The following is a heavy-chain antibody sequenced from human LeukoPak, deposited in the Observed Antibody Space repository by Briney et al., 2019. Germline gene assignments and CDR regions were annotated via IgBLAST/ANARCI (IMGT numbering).Heavy chain of an antibody. D-gene: IGHD2-2*01. Sequence: GGSLRLSCAPSGFSFHNDTMSWVRQAPGKGLEWVSAICGGGGTTYYADSVKGRFTISIDNSKNSLYLQMHSLRAEDTAVYYCAKTKEHWVVPSFYFWGQGTLVTVSS. CDR3: AKTKEHWVVPSFYF. V-gene: IGHV3-23*01. CDR1: GFSFHNDT. CDR2: ICGGGGTT. J-gene: IGHJ4*02.